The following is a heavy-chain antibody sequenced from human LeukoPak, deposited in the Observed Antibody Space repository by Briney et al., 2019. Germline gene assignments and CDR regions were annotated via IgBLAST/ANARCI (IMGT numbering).Heavy chain of an antibody. D-gene: IGHD4/OR15-4a*01. CDR2: IRYDGSNK. V-gene: IGHV3-30*02. CDR3: AREDGGLTYWYYYMDV. CDR1: GFTFSTYG. Sequence: PGGSLRLSCAASGFTFSTYGMHWVRQAPGKGLEWVAFIRYDGSNKYYADSVKGRFTISRDNSKNTLYLQMNSLRAEDTAVYYCAREDGGLTYWYYYMDVWGKGTTVTVSS. J-gene: IGHJ6*03.